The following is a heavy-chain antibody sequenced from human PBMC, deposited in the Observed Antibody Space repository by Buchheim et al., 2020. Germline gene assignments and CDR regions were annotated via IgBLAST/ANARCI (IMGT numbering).Heavy chain of an antibody. V-gene: IGHV3-73*02. J-gene: IGHJ4*02. CDR3: TRRHPVFGYDY. CDR2: NRSRPNSYVP. CDR1: GLTFRGSA. Sequence: EVQLVESGGALVQPGGSLKLSCAASGLTFRGSAMHWVRQASGKGLEWVGRNRSRPNSYVPAYAESVKGRFTIPRHDPKNTAYLQMNSLKTEDTAVYYCTRRHPVFGYDYWGQGT. D-gene: IGHD3-10*02.